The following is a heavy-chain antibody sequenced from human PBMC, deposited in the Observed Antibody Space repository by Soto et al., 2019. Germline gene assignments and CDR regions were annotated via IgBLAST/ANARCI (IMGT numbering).Heavy chain of an antibody. D-gene: IGHD3-22*01. CDR3: ASGIGNYYDCSCYYYVGDYFYY. CDR1: GFTFSSYA. CDR2: ISYDGSNK. V-gene: IGHV3-30-3*01. Sequence: GGSLRLSCAASGFTFSSYAMHWVRQAPGKGLEWVAVISYDGSNKYYADSVKGRFTISRDNSKNTLYLQMNSLRAEDTAVYYCASGIGNYYDCSCYYYVGDYFYYWGQGTLVTVSS. J-gene: IGHJ4*02.